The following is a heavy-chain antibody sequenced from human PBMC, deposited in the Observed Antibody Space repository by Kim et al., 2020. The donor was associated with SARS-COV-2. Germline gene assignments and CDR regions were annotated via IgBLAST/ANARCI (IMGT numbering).Heavy chain of an antibody. V-gene: IGHV1-18*01. CDR3: ARVIGGSYQNWFDP. Sequence: AQKLQGSVTMTTDTSTSTAYMELRSLRSDDTAVYYCARVIGGSYQNWFDPWGQGTLVTVSS. D-gene: IGHD1-26*01. J-gene: IGHJ5*02.